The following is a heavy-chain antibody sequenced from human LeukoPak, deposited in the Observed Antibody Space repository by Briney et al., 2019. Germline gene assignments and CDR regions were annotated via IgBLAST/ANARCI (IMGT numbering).Heavy chain of an antibody. Sequence: PGRSLRLSCAASGFTFSSYAMHWVRQAPGKGLEWVAFISYDGSNKYHADSVKGRFTISRDNSKNTLYLQVNSLRAKDTAVYYCARDSIQLWPNAIDFWGQGTLVTVSS. J-gene: IGHJ4*02. V-gene: IGHV3-30-3*01. D-gene: IGHD1-1*01. CDR3: ARDSIQLWPNAIDF. CDR1: GFTFSSYA. CDR2: ISYDGSNK.